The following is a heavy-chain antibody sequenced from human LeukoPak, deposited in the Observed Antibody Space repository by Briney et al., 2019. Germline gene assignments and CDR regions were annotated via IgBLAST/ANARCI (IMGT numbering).Heavy chain of an antibody. Sequence: GGSLRLSCAASGFTFSSYAMTWVRQAPGKGLEWVSAISGSGVSTYYADSVKGRFTISRDNSKNTLYLQMNSLRAEDTAVYYCARDGIVGATCFDYWGQGTLVTVSS. CDR3: ARDGIVGATCFDY. CDR1: GFTFSSYA. J-gene: IGHJ4*02. CDR2: ISGSGVST. D-gene: IGHD1-26*01. V-gene: IGHV3-23*01.